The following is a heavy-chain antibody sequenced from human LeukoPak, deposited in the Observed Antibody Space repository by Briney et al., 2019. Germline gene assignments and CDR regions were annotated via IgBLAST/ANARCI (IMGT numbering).Heavy chain of an antibody. CDR1: GFTFSTYD. V-gene: IGHV3-21*01. CDR2: IRADGRST. Sequence: KSGGSLRLSCAASGFTFSTYDMTWVRQAPGKGLECVSSIRADGRSTYYADSVKGRFTISRDNAKNSLYLQMNSLRAEDTAVYYCARGGKNPSGDYWGQGTLVTVSS. CDR3: ARGGKNPSGDY. J-gene: IGHJ4*02. D-gene: IGHD2-15*01.